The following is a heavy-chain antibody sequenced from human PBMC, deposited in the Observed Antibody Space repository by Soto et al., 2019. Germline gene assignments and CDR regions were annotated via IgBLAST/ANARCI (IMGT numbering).Heavy chain of an antibody. CDR1: GGSFSGYY. V-gene: IGHV4-34*01. CDR2: INHSGST. CDR3: ARGLEIVVVPAAPFDY. D-gene: IGHD2-2*03. Sequence: SETLSVTCAVYGGSFSGYYWSWIRQPPGKGLEWIGEINHSGSTNYNPSLKSRVTISVDTSKNQFSLKLSSVTAADTAVYYCARGLEIVVVPAAPFDYWGQGTLVT. J-gene: IGHJ4*02.